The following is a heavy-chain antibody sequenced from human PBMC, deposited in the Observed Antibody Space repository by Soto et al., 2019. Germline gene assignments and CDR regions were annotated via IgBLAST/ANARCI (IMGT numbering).Heavy chain of an antibody. J-gene: IGHJ4*02. CDR1: EFSFSSYA. CDR3: ARTFDTITYYFDY. Sequence: QVHLVESGGGVGQPGGSLRLACAASEFSFSSYAMHWIRQAPGKGLEWVAVISFDGNIIQYADSVKGRLIISRDNIKNTLYLQMNSLRGEDTAVYYCARTFDTITYYFDYWGQGTQVTVTS. V-gene: IGHV3-30-3*01. CDR2: ISFDGNII. D-gene: IGHD3-9*01.